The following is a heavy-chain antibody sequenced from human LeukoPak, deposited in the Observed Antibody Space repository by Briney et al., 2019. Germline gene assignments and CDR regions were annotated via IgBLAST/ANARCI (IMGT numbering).Heavy chain of an antibody. J-gene: IGHJ5*02. Sequence: PSQTLSLTCTVSGGSISSGGYYWSWIRQPPGKGLEWIGYIYHSGSTYYNPSLKSRVTISVDRSKNQFSLKLSSVTAADTAVYYCARGIPYCGGDCYLPWGQGTLVTVSS. CDR2: IYHSGST. CDR1: GGSISSGGYY. D-gene: IGHD2-21*01. V-gene: IGHV4-30-2*01. CDR3: ARGIPYCGGDCYLP.